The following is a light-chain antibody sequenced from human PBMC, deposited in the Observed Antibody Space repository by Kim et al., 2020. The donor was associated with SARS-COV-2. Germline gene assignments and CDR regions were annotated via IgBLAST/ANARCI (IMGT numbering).Light chain of an antibody. CDR3: QSYDISLSGFVV. J-gene: IGLJ2*01. CDR1: SSNIGAGYD. V-gene: IGLV1-40*01. Sequence: QSVLTQPPSVSGAPGQGVTISCTGSSSNIGAGYDVHWYQQLPGIPPKLLIYGNNNRPSGVPDRFSGSKSGTSASLAITGLQAEDEADYYCQSYDISLSGFVVFGGGTQLTVL. CDR2: GNN.